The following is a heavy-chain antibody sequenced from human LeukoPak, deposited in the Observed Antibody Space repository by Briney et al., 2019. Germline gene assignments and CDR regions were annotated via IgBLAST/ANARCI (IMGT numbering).Heavy chain of an antibody. CDR1: GGSISTGSNY. V-gene: IGHV4-61*09. D-gene: IGHD3-3*01. J-gene: IGHJ5*02. CDR2: IYTSGST. CDR3: ARNLGASIFGVGEFDP. Sequence: SETLSLICTVSGGSISTGSNYWSWIRQPAGKGLEWIGHIYTSGSTNYNPSLKSRVTISLDTSMTQFSLKLSSVTAADTAVYYCARNLGASIFGVGEFDPWGQGTLVTVSS.